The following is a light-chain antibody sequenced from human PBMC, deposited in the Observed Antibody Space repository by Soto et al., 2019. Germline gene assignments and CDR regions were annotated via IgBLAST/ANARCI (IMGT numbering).Light chain of an antibody. CDR3: QQYNSYPT. CDR2: KAS. J-gene: IGKJ3*01. Sequence: DIQMTQSPSTLSASVGDRVTITCRASQSISSWLAWYQQKPGKAPKLLIYKASSLESGVPSRFSGSGSGTDFTLTISSLQPDDFATYYCQQYNSYPTFGPGTKVDIK. CDR1: QSISSW. V-gene: IGKV1-5*03.